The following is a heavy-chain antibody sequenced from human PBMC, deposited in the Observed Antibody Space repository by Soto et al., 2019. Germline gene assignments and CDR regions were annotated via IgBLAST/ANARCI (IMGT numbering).Heavy chain of an antibody. J-gene: IGHJ4*02. CDR1: GVSISSDAYY. Sequence: PSETLSLTCAVSGVSISSDAYYWSWIRQHPGKGLEWIGYISYSGSTYYNPSLKSRVTMSVDTSKNQLSLKLTSVTAADTAVYYCARYSFRDTWSKFHYCGQGTLVTVSS. CDR2: ISYSGST. V-gene: IGHV4-31*11. D-gene: IGHD1-26*01. CDR3: ARYSFRDTWSKFHY.